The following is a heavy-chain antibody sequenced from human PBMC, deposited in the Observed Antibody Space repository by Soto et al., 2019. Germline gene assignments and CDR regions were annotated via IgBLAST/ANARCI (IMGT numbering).Heavy chain of an antibody. CDR2: LYSGGST. Sequence: EVQLVESGGGLVQPGGSLRLSCAASGFTVSSNYMSWVRQAPGKGLEWVSVLYSGGSTYYADSVKGRFTISRDNSKNTLYLQMNSLRAEDTAVYYCARSSGYSSSWEDDYYYYYYMDVWGKGTTVTVSS. V-gene: IGHV3-66*01. D-gene: IGHD6-13*01. CDR1: GFTVSSNY. CDR3: ARSSGYSSSWEDDYYYYYYMDV. J-gene: IGHJ6*03.